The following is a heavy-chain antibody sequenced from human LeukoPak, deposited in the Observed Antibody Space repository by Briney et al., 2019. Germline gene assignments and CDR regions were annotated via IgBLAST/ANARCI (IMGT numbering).Heavy chain of an antibody. D-gene: IGHD3-9*01. CDR1: GGSISSGSYY. Sequence: SQTLSLTCTVSGGSISSGSYYWSWIRQPAGKGLGWIGYIYYSGSTYYNPSLKSRVTISVDTSKNQFSLKLSSVTAADTAVYYCARSGGLYDILTGYPPGFDYWGQGTLVTVSS. CDR2: IYYSGST. J-gene: IGHJ4*02. CDR3: ARSGGLYDILTGYPPGFDY. V-gene: IGHV4-30-4*08.